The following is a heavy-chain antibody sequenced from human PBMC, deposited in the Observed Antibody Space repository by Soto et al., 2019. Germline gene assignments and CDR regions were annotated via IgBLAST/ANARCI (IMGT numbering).Heavy chain of an antibody. D-gene: IGHD2-8*01. CDR2: VHNSGST. V-gene: IGHV4-59*08. CDR1: GGSISSLY. J-gene: IGHJ5*01. Sequence: SETLSLTCTVFGGSISSLYWSRIRQPPGKRLEWIGYVHNSGSTNYNPSLKSRVTTAVDTSKNQFSLRLSSVTAADTAVYYCGRKVYGFNKGEKNCFDSWGQGILVPASS. CDR3: GRKVYGFNKGEKNCFDS.